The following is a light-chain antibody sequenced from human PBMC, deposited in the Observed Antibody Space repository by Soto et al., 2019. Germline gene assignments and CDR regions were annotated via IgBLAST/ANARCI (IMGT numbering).Light chain of an antibody. CDR3: SSFTTSHTYV. CDR1: SSDVGGYNY. CDR2: EVS. J-gene: IGLJ1*01. Sequence: QSVLTQPASVSGSPGQSITISCTGTSSDVGGYNYVSWYQQYPGKAPKLMIYEVSNRPSGVSNRFSGSKSGNTASLTISGLQAEDEADYYCSSFTTSHTYVFGTGTKLTVL. V-gene: IGLV2-14*01.